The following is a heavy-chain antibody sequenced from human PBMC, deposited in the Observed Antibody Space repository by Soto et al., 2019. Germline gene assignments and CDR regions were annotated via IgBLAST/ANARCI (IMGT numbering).Heavy chain of an antibody. V-gene: IGHV4-34*01. CDR3: ARTHYSMDV. Sequence: QVQLLQWVAGLLKPSETLSLTCAVYGGSFSDFHWSWIRQPPGKGLEWIAEINLRGNTNYNPSLKSRVTMSVDTSQNQFSLKMTSVTAADTAVYYCARTHYSMDVWDKGTTVTVSS. CDR1: GGSFSDFH. CDR2: INLRGNT. J-gene: IGHJ6*03.